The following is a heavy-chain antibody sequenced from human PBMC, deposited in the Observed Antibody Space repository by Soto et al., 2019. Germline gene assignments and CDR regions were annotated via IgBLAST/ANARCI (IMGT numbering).Heavy chain of an antibody. CDR1: GGSISSSSYY. V-gene: IGHV4-39*01. Sequence: SETLSLTCTVSGGSISSSSYYWGWIRQPPGKGLEWIGSIYYSGSTYYNPSLKSLVTISVDTSKNQFSLKLSSVTAADTAVYYCARHKSIAVAAPRLVGYLNWFDPWGQGTQVTVPQ. J-gene: IGHJ5*02. CDR3: ARHKSIAVAAPRLVGYLNWFDP. CDR2: IYYSGST. D-gene: IGHD6-19*01.